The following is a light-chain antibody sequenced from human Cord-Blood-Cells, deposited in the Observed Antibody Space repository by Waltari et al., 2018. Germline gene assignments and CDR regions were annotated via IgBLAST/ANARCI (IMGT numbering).Light chain of an antibody. Sequence: EIVLTQSPATLSLSPGERATLSCRSSQSVSSYLSWYQQKPVQATRLLIYEASNRATGMPARFSGRGSGTDFTHTISSLEPEDFAVYYCQQRSNWPITFGQGTRLEIK. CDR3: QQRSNWPIT. CDR1: QSVSSY. J-gene: IGKJ5*01. V-gene: IGKV3-11*01. CDR2: EAS.